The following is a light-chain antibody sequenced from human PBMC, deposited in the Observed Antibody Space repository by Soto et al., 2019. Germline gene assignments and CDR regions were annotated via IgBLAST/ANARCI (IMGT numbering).Light chain of an antibody. CDR3: QQYYITLIT. J-gene: IGKJ5*01. CDR1: QSVLYSSNNKNY. CDR2: WAS. Sequence: DIVMTQSPDSLAVSLGERATINCKSSQSVLYSSNNKNYLAWYQQKTGQPPKLLIYWASTRESGVPDRFSGSVSGTHFTLTNSSLHAEDVAVYYCQQYYITLITFGQGTRLEIK. V-gene: IGKV4-1*01.